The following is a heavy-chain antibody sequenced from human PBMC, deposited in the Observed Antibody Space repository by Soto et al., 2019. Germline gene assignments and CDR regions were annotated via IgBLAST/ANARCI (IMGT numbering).Heavy chain of an antibody. D-gene: IGHD6-13*01. Sequence: QLQLQESGPGLVKPSETLSLTCTVSGGSISSSSYYWGWIRQPPGKGLEWIGSIYYSGSTYYNPSLKSRVTISVDTSKNQFSLKLSSVTAADTAVYYCARRIADEYYYYYYMDVWGKGTTVTVSS. CDR3: ARRIADEYYYYYYMDV. J-gene: IGHJ6*03. V-gene: IGHV4-39*01. CDR2: IYYSGST. CDR1: GGSISSSSYY.